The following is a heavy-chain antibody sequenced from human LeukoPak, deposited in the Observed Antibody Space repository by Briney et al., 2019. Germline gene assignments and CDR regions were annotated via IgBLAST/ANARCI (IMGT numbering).Heavy chain of an antibody. Sequence: GGSLRLSCAASGFTFSTYAMHWVRQAPGKGLEWVAVISDDGSNKDYADSVKGRFTISRDNSKDTLYLQMNSLRAEDTAVYYWASRRLWLQNGESAFDYWGQGTLVTVSS. D-gene: IGHD5-18*01. J-gene: IGHJ4*02. CDR2: ISDDGSNK. V-gene: IGHV3-30-3*01. CDR1: GFTFSTYA. CDR3: ASRRLWLQNGESAFDY.